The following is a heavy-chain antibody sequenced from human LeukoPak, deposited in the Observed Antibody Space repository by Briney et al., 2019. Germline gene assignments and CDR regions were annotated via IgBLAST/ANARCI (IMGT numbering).Heavy chain of an antibody. V-gene: IGHV4-59*04. CDR1: GFTVSSNY. CDR3: ANLIEYSSSS. Sequence: NPGGSLRLSYAASGFTVSSNYMSWVRQPPGKGLEWIGTIYYDGSTYYNPSLKSRITISVDTSKNQFSLKLTSVTAADTAVYYCANLIEYSSSSSGQGTQVTVSS. D-gene: IGHD6-6*01. J-gene: IGHJ5*02. CDR2: IYYDGST.